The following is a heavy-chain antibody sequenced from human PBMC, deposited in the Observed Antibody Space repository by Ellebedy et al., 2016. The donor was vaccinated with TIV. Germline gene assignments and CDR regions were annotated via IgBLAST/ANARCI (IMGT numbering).Heavy chain of an antibody. D-gene: IGHD3-3*01. CDR1: GYSFTSYW. CDR2: IDPSDSYT. Sequence: GESLKISCKGSGYSFTSYWISWVRQMPGKGLEWMGRIDPSDSYTNYSPSFQGQVTISADKSISAAYLQWSSLKASDTAMYYCARPLSPFDYYYGMDVWGQGTTVTVSS. CDR3: ARPLSPFDYYYGMDV. J-gene: IGHJ6*02. V-gene: IGHV5-10-1*04.